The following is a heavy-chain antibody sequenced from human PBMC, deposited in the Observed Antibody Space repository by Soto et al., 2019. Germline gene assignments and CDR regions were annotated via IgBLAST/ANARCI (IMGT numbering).Heavy chain of an antibody. CDR2: IYSGGTT. CDR1: GFTVTSNF. Sequence: EVQLVESGGGLVQPGGSLRVSCAASGFTVTSNFMGWVRQAPGKGLDWVSVIYSGGTTYYADSVKGRFTISRDNSKNTLYLQMNSLRAEDTAVYYCARGQDWNSRGAFDIWGQGTMVTVSS. D-gene: IGHD3-10*01. J-gene: IGHJ3*02. V-gene: IGHV3-66*01. CDR3: ARGQDWNSRGAFDI.